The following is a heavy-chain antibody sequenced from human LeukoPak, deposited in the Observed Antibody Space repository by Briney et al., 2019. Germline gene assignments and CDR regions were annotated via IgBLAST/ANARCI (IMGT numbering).Heavy chain of an antibody. D-gene: IGHD3-22*01. J-gene: IGHJ4*02. CDR3: AKDRPNYYESNGQYYSRDGDY. CDR2: ISSRSDYT. Sequence: GGSLRLSCAASGFTFSIYAMSWVRQAPGKGLEWVSSISSRSDYTYYEDSVKGRFTISRDNSQNTLYLQMNSLRAEDTAIYYCAKDRPNYYESNGQYYSRDGDYWGQGTLVTVSS. V-gene: IGHV3-23*01. CDR1: GFTFSIYA.